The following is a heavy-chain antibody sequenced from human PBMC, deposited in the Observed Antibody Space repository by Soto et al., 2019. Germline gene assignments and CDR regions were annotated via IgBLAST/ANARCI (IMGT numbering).Heavy chain of an antibody. CDR3: AKARTWIQLWLPPGDGMDV. Sequence: GXSLRLSCAASGFTFSSYGLHWFRQAPVNGLEWVAVISYDGSNKYYADSVKGRFTISRDNSKNTLYLQMNSLRAEDTAVYYCAKARTWIQLWLPPGDGMDVWGQGTTVTVSS. CDR1: GFTFSSYG. CDR2: ISYDGSNK. J-gene: IGHJ6*02. V-gene: IGHV3-30*18. D-gene: IGHD5-18*01.